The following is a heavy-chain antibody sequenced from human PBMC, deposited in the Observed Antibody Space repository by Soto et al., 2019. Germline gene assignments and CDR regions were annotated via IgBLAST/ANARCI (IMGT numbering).Heavy chain of an antibody. CDR1: GYTFTSYY. CDR3: ARDQNYYDSSGYYGNPGY. CDR2: INASDGST. D-gene: IGHD3-22*01. Sequence: GASVKVSCKTSGYTFTSYYMHWVRQAPGQGLEWMGKINASDGSTSYAQKLQGRVTMTTDTSTSTAYMELRSLRSDDTAVYYCARDQNYYDSSGYYGNPGYWGQGTLVTVSS. V-gene: IGHV1-46*01. J-gene: IGHJ4*02.